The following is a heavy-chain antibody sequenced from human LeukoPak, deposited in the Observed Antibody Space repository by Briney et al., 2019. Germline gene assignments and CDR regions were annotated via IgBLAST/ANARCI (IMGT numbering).Heavy chain of an antibody. CDR1: GGTFSNSS. V-gene: IGHV1-69*13. Sequence: ASVKVSCKASGGTFSNSSINWVRQAPGQGLEWMGGIIPMFERQNDAQRFRDRVTITADESSSTVYMELSSLRFDDTAVYYCARISVPMIVVPPPDYWGQGTLVTVSS. CDR3: ARISVPMIVVPPPDY. CDR2: IIPMFERQ. D-gene: IGHD3-22*01. J-gene: IGHJ4*02.